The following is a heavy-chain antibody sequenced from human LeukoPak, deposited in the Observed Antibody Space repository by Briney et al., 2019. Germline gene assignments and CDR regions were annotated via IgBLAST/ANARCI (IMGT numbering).Heavy chain of an antibody. CDR3: ARDPGMERFGVVFDY. J-gene: IGHJ4*02. CDR2: IYRSGGT. D-gene: IGHD3-10*01. Sequence: PSETLSLTCAVSGGSISNYYWNWIRQPAGKGLEWIGRIYRSGGTNYNASLESRLTMSVATSKNQFSLNLKSVTAADTAVYYCARDPGMERFGVVFDYWGQGALVTVSS. V-gene: IGHV4-4*07. CDR1: GGSISNYY.